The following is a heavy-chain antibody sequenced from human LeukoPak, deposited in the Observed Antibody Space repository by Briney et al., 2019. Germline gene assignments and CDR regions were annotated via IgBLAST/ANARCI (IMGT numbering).Heavy chain of an antibody. D-gene: IGHD3-10*01. CDR2: INPSGGST. J-gene: IGHJ6*03. CDR3: ARASGYSTMVFYYMDV. V-gene: IGHV1-46*01. CDR1: GYTFTSYY. Sequence: RASVKVSCKASGYTFTSYYMHWVRQAPGQGLEWMGIINPSGGSTSYAQKFQGRVTMTRDTSISTAYMELSRLRSDDTAVYYCARASGYSTMVFYYMDVWGKGTTVTISS.